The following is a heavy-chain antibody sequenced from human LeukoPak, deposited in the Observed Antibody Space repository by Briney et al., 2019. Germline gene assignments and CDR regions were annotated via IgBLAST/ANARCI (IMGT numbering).Heavy chain of an antibody. CDR3: ARHFSPRLPNNWFDP. CDR2: IYPGDSDT. CDR1: GYSFTSYW. D-gene: IGHD2-15*01. J-gene: IGHJ5*02. V-gene: IGHV5-51*01. Sequence: GESLKISCKGSGYSFTSYWIGWVRQMPGKGLEWMGIIYPGDSDTRYSPSFQGQVTISADKSISTAYLQWSSLKASDTAMYHCARHFSPRLPNNWFDPWGQGTLVTVSS.